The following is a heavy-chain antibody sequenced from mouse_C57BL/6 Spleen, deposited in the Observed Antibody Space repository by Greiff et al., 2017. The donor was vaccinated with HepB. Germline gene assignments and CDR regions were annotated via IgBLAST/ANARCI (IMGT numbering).Heavy chain of an antibody. CDR3: ARGGDYAMDY. J-gene: IGHJ4*01. V-gene: IGHV1-80*01. Sequence: VKLMESGAELVKPGASVKISCKASGYAFSSYWMNWVKQRPGKGLEWIGQIYPGDGDTNYNGKFKGKATLTADKSSSTAYMQLSSLTSEDSAVYFCARGGDYAMDYWGQGTSVTVS. CDR1: GYAFSSYW. CDR2: IYPGDGDT.